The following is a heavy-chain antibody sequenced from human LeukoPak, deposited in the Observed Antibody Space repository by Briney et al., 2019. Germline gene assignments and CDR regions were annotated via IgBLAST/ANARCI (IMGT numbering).Heavy chain of an antibody. CDR3: ATAFFLRLGELSFNDY. D-gene: IGHD3-16*02. J-gene: IGHJ4*02. Sequence: ASVKVSCKASGGTFSSYTISWVRQAPGKGLEWMGGFDPEDGETIYAQKFQGRVTMTEDTSTDTAYMELSSLRSEDTAVYYCATAFFLRLGELSFNDYWGQGTLVTVSS. V-gene: IGHV1-24*01. CDR2: FDPEDGET. CDR1: GGTFSSYT.